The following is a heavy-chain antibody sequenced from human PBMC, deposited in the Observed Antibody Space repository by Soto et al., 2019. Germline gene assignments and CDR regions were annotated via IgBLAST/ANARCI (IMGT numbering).Heavy chain of an antibody. V-gene: IGHV1-69*04. CDR1: GGTFSNYA. CDR2: IIPILNIA. CDR3: ARENSGYGLDN. J-gene: IGHJ4*02. D-gene: IGHD5-12*01. Sequence: QVQLVQSGAEVQKPGSSVKVSCKASGGTFSNYAVNWVRQAPGQGVDWMGRIIPILNIADYAQKFQGRVAISADRSTGTDYMELSSLTSEDTAVYFCARENSGYGLDNWGQGSLVTVSS.